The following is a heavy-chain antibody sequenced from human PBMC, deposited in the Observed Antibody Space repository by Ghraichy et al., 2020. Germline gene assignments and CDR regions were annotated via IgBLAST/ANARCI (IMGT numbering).Heavy chain of an antibody. CDR2: IKQDGSEK. Sequence: GESLNISCAASGFTFSSNWMSWVRQAPGKGLEWVANIKQDGSEKYYVDSVKGRFTISRDNAKNSLYLQMNSLRAEDTAVYYCAREGFESPSNDYWGQGTLVTVSS. CDR1: GFTFSSNW. V-gene: IGHV3-7*01. J-gene: IGHJ4*02. D-gene: IGHD3-10*01. CDR3: AREGFESPSNDY.